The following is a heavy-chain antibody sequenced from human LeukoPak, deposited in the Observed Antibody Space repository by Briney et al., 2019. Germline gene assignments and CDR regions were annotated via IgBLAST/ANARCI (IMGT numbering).Heavy chain of an antibody. Sequence: RGSLTVTFAASGFSISGYGIHWARQAPGKGLEWLATVQWDGYNKYYADAVKDRLTVSRDTSKNTVYLQMDSLRSEDTAVYYCARREAVGAMSDFDDWGQGTLVTVSS. CDR1: GFSISGYG. J-gene: IGHJ4*02. CDR2: VQWDGYNK. V-gene: IGHV3-30*02. CDR3: ARREAVGAMSDFDD. D-gene: IGHD1-26*01.